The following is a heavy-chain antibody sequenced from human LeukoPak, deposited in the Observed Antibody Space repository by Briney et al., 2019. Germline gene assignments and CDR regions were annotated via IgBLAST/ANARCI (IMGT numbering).Heavy chain of an antibody. CDR1: GGSLSGYY. CDR3: ARVNRFLEWLLLGFDP. D-gene: IGHD3-3*01. Sequence: SETLSLTCAVYGGSLSGYYWSWIRQPPGKGLEWIGEINHSGSTNYNPSLKSRVTISVDTSKNQFSLKLSSVTAADTAVYCCARVNRFLEWLLLGFDPWGQGTLVTVSS. V-gene: IGHV4-34*01. CDR2: INHSGST. J-gene: IGHJ5*02.